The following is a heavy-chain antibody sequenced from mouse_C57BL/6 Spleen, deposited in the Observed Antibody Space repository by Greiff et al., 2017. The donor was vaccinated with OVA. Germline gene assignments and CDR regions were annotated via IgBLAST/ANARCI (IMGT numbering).Heavy chain of an antibody. CDR3: TRDPDSYYFDY. CDR2: ISSGGDYI. V-gene: IGHV5-9-1*02. CDR1: GFTFSSYA. Sequence: EVKLQESGEGLVKPGGSLKLSCAASGFTFSSYAMSWVRQTPEKRLAWVAYISSGGDYIYYADTVQGRFTISRDNARNTLYLQMSSLKSEDTAMYYCTRDPDSYYFDYWGQGTTLTVSS. J-gene: IGHJ2*01.